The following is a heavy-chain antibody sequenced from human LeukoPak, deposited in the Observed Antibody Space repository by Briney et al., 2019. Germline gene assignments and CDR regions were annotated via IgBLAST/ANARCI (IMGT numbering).Heavy chain of an antibody. CDR2: INYNGGT. J-gene: IGHJ4*02. CDR3: ARLRDFWADY. CDR1: GYSISSGYY. V-gene: IGHV4-38-2*01. Sequence: PSETLSLTCAVSGYSISSGYYWGWIRQPPGKGLEWIGSINYNGGTYYNPSLKSRVTISVDTSKNQFSLKLSSVTAADTAVYYCARLRDFWADYWGQGTLVTVSS. D-gene: IGHD3-3*01.